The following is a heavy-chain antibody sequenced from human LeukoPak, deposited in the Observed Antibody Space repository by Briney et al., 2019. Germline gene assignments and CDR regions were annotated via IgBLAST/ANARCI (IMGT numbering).Heavy chain of an antibody. CDR2: LYTSGST. D-gene: IGHD3-22*01. CDR3: ARDLGYYDSSGIAFDI. Sequence: SETLSLTCTVSGGSISSYYWSWIRQPAGKGLEWIGRLYTSGSTNYNPSLKSRVTMSVDTSKNQFSLKLSSVTAADTAVYYCARDLGYYDSSGIAFDIWGQGTMVTVSS. V-gene: IGHV4-4*07. CDR1: GGSISSYY. J-gene: IGHJ3*02.